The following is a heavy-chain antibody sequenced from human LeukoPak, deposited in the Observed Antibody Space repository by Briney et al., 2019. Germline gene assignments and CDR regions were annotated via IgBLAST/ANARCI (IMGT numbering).Heavy chain of an antibody. J-gene: IGHJ4*02. Sequence: PGRSLRLSCAASGFTFSTYGMHWVRQAPGKGLEWVGRIKTKTYGGTTDYAAPVRGRFTISRDDSKNTLYLQMNSLTTEDTAVYYCTAGLGYSDHDYWGQGTLVTVSS. CDR1: GFTFSTYG. V-gene: IGHV3-15*01. D-gene: IGHD3-22*01. CDR2: IKTKTYGGTT. CDR3: TAGLGYSDHDY.